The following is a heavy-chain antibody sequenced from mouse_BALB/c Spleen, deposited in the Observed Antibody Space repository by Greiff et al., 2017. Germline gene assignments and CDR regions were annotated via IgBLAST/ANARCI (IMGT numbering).Heavy chain of an antibody. D-gene: IGHD2-1*01. V-gene: IGHV1-54*01. J-gene: IGHJ2*01. CDR1: GYAFTNYL. Sequence: VQLQQSGAELVRPGTSVKVSCKASGYAFTNYLMEWVKQRPGQGLEWIGVINPGSGRTNYNEKFKGKATLTADTSSSTAYMQLSSLTSEDSAVYCCDSTDGNWGYWGQGTTLTVSS. CDR3: DSTDGNWGY. CDR2: INPGSGRT.